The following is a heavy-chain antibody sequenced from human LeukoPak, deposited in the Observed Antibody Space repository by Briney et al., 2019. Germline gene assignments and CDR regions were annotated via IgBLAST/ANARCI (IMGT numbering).Heavy chain of an antibody. CDR2: INHSGST. Sequence: SETLSLTCAVYGGSFSGYYWSWIRQPPGKGLEWIGEINHSGSTNYDPSLKSRVTISVDKSKNQFSLKLSSVTAADTAVYYCVTGYSSSWYFAFDIWGQGTMVTVSS. CDR1: GGSFSGYY. D-gene: IGHD6-13*01. CDR3: VTGYSSSWYFAFDI. V-gene: IGHV4-34*01. J-gene: IGHJ3*02.